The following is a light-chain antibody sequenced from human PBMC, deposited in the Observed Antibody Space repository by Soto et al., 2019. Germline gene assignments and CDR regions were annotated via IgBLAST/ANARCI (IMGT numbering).Light chain of an antibody. CDR2: EVT. CDR1: NNDVGYYFL. Sequence: QSVLTQPASVSGAPGPSITISCTGTNNDVGYYFLVSWYQHHPGRAPKLIIYEVTKPPLGICNRFSGSKSGNTYSLTISGVHAVVEAHYYCSSHEGCYSPLYVYRNGTELAV. CDR3: SSHEGCYSPLYV. V-gene: IGLV2-23*02. J-gene: IGLJ1*01.